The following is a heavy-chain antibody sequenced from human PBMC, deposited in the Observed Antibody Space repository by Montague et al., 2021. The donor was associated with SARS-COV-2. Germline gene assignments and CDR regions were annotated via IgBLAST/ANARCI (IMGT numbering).Heavy chain of an antibody. CDR2: IHYDGSST. J-gene: IGHJ4*02. V-gene: IGHV3-74*01. D-gene: IGHD2-8*02. Sequence: SLRLSCAASGFTLSSYWMYWVRQAPGKGLVWISRIHYDGSSTNYADSVKGRFTVSRDTAKNTLYLQMNSLRAEDTAVYYCARAYYTGLYPFDYWGQGTQVTVSS. CDR1: GFTLSSYW. CDR3: ARAYYTGLYPFDY.